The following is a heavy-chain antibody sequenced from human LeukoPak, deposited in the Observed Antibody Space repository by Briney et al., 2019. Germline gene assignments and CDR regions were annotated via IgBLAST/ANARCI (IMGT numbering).Heavy chain of an antibody. D-gene: IGHD6-19*01. Sequence: GGSLRLSCAASGFTFSSYGMHWVRQAPGKGLEWVAVISYDGSNKYYADSVKGRFTISRDNSKNTLYLQMNSLRAEDTAVYYCAKKGEQWLVPDYWGQGTLVTVSS. J-gene: IGHJ4*02. CDR3: AKKGEQWLVPDY. CDR2: ISYDGSNK. V-gene: IGHV3-30*18. CDR1: GFTFSSYG.